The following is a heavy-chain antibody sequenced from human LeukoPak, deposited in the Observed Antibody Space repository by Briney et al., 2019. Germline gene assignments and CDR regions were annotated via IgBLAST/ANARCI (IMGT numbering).Heavy chain of an antibody. J-gene: IGHJ4*02. CDR3: ARETVSAGLDC. CDR1: GYSFTSYW. Sequence: GDSLKISCKVSGYSFTSYWIGWVRQMPGKGLEWMGIIFPGDSDTRYSPSFQGQVTMSVDKSMTTAYLQWSSLMASDTAIYYCARETVSAGLDCWGQGTLVTVSS. V-gene: IGHV5-51*01. CDR2: IFPGDSDT. D-gene: IGHD2-2*01.